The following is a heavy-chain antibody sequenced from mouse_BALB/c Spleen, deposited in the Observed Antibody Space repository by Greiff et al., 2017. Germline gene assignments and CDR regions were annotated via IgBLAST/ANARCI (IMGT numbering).Heavy chain of an antibody. CDR1: GFTFSDYY. D-gene: IGHD2-14*01. Sequence: EVKLVESGGGLVKPGGSLKLSCAASGFTFSDYYMYWVRQTPEKRLEWVATISDGGSYTYYPDSVKGRFTISRDNAKNNLYLQMSSLKSEDTAMYYCAREGYRYQAWFAYWGQGTLVTVSA. V-gene: IGHV5-4*02. J-gene: IGHJ3*01. CDR2: ISDGGSYT. CDR3: AREGYRYQAWFAY.